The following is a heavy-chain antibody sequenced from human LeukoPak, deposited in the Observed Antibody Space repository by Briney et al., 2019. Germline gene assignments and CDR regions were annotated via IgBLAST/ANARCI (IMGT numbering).Heavy chain of an antibody. V-gene: IGHV1-2*02. CDR3: ARESGTYCSGGSCCVDY. J-gene: IGHJ4*02. CDR1: GYTFTGYY. D-gene: IGHD2-15*01. Sequence: ASVKVSCKASGYTFTGYYMHWVRQAPGQGLEWTGWINPNSGGTNYAQKFQGRVTMTRDTSISTAYMELSRLRSDDTAVYYCARESGTYCSGGSCCVDYWGQGTLVTVSS. CDR2: INPNSGGT.